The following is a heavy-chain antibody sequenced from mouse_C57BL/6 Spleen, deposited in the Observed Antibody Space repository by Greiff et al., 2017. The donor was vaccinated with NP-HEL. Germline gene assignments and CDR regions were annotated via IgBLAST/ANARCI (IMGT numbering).Heavy chain of an antibody. CDR1: GYTFTSYW. CDR2: IDPSDSYT. D-gene: IGHD1-1*01. Sequence: VQLQQSGAELVRPGTSVKLSCKASGYTFTSYWMHWVKQRPGQGLEWIGVIDPSDSYTNYNQKFKGKATLTVDTSSSTAYMQLSSLTSEDSAVYYCARDYGSSSGYFDVWGTGTTVTVSS. V-gene: IGHV1-59*01. J-gene: IGHJ1*03. CDR3: ARDYGSSSGYFDV.